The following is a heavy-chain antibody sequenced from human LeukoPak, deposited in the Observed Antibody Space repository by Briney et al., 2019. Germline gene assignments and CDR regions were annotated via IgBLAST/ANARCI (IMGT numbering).Heavy chain of an antibody. Sequence: SETLSLTCTVSGYSVTDYCWSWVRQPPGKGLEWIAYIHHSGETKYNPSLKSRITISVDTSKNQFSLKLSSVTASDTAVYYCARQPGGTAAFDIWGQGTTVTVSA. CDR3: ARQPGGTAAFDI. D-gene: IGHD1-14*01. CDR2: IHHSGET. V-gene: IGHV4-59*08. J-gene: IGHJ3*02. CDR1: GYSVTDYC.